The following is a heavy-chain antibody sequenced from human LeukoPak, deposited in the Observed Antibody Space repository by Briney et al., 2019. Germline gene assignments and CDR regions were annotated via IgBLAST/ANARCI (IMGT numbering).Heavy chain of an antibody. J-gene: IGHJ4*02. CDR1: GGSFSGYY. Sequence: PSETLSLTCAVYGGSFSGYYWSWIRQPPGKGLEWIGEINHSGSTNYNPSLKSRVTISVDTSKNQFSLKLSSVTAADTAVYYCARGDSGSYLGAFDIWGQGTLVTVSS. D-gene: IGHD1-26*01. CDR3: ARGDSGSYLGAFDI. V-gene: IGHV4-34*01. CDR2: INHSGST.